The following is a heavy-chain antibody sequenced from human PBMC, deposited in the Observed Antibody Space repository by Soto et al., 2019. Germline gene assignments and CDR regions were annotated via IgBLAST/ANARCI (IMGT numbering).Heavy chain of an antibody. V-gene: IGHV1-69*12. CDR3: AQPREVAAAGTDAFDI. Sequence: QVQLVQSGAEVKKPGSSVKVSCKASGGTFSSYAISWVRQAPGQGLEWMGGIIPIFGTANYAQKFQGRVTITADESTRTAYMELSSLRSEDTAVYYCAQPREVAAAGTDAFDIWGQGTMVTVSS. D-gene: IGHD6-13*01. CDR1: GGTFSSYA. J-gene: IGHJ3*02. CDR2: IIPIFGTA.